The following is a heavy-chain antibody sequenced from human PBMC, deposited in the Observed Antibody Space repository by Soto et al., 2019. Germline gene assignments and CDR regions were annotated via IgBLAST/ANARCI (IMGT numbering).Heavy chain of an antibody. CDR2: IGSSGLSV. V-gene: IGHV3-11*01. CDR1: GFTFSDYQ. CDR3: ARDLRQLMSHNYYYYYLDV. Sequence: QVHLVESGGGLVKPGGSLRLSCAASGFTFSDYQMSWIRQAPGKGLEWVSYIGSSGLSVYYEDSVKGRFTISRDNANISLYLEMNSLRAEDSAVYYCARDLRQLMSHNYYYYYLDVWGKGTTVSVSS. J-gene: IGHJ6*03. D-gene: IGHD2-2*01.